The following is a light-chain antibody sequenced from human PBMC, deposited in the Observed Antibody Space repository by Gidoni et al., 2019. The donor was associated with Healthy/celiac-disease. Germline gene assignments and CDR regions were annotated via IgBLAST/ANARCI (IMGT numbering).Light chain of an antibody. J-gene: IGKJ4*01. Sequence: EIVLSHSPGTLSLSPGERAILSCRASQSVSSSYLAWYQQKPGQAPRLLIYGASSRATGIPDRFSGSGSGTDFTLTISRLEPEDFAVYYCQQYGSSPLTFGGGTKVEIK. V-gene: IGKV3-20*01. CDR2: GAS. CDR1: QSVSSSY. CDR3: QQYGSSPLT.